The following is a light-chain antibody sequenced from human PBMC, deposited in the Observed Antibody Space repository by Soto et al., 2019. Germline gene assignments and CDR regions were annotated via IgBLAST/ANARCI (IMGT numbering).Light chain of an antibody. V-gene: IGKV3-15*01. CDR1: QSISSN. CDR3: QQYNNWPRT. CDR2: GAS. Sequence: EIVLTQSPATLSVSPGERGTLSCRASQSISSNLAWYQQKPGQAPRPLIYGASTRATGIPTRFSGSGSGTDFTLTISTLQSEDFAVYYCQQYNNWPRTFGQGTKVEMK. J-gene: IGKJ1*01.